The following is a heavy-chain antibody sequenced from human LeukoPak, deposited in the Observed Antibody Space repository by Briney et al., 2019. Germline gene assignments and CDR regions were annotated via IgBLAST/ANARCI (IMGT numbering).Heavy chain of an antibody. V-gene: IGHV1-24*01. CDR1: GYTLTELS. D-gene: IGHD1-26*01. Sequence: VSVKVSCKVSGYTLTELSMHWVRQAPGKGLEWMGGFDPEDGETIYAQKFQGRVTMTEDTSTDTAYMELSSLRSEDTAVYYCATSFGKWELGAFDIWGQGTMVTVSS. CDR2: FDPEDGET. CDR3: ATSFGKWELGAFDI. J-gene: IGHJ3*02.